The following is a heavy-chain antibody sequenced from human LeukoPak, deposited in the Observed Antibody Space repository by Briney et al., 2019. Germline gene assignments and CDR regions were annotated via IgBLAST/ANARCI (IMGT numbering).Heavy chain of an antibody. J-gene: IGHJ4*02. D-gene: IGHD3-16*02. V-gene: IGHV4-30-4*08. CDR3: ARGDVWVSYQVDY. Sequence: SETLFLTCTVSGGSISSGDYYWSWIRQPPGKGLEWIGYIYYSGSTYYNPSLKSRVTISVDTSKNQFSLKLSSVTAADTAVYYCARGDVWVSYQVDYWGQGTLVTVSS. CDR2: IYYSGST. CDR1: GGSISSGDYY.